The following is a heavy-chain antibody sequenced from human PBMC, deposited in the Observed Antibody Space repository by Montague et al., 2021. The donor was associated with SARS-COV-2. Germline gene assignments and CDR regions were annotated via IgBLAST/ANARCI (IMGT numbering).Heavy chain of an antibody. V-gene: IGHV4-39*01. Sequence: SETLSLTCSVSGGSITDRTYYWGCIRQSPGKGLEWIGAINYSGTTYYXPSLKSRVTIPLDTAKNQFSLKMTSVTAADTAVYYCARHWGIAAAGNWGQGTLVTVSS. D-gene: IGHD6-13*01. J-gene: IGHJ4*02. CDR3: ARHWGIAAAGN. CDR1: GGSITDRTYY. CDR2: INYSGTT.